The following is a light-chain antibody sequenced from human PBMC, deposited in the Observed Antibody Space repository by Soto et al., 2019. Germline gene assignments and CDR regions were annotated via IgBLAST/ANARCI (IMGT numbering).Light chain of an antibody. CDR1: SSDIGGYNY. Sequence: QSVLTQPASVSGSPGQSITISCTGTSSDIGGYNYVSWYQQHPGKAPKLIICDVSDRPSGLSNRFSGSKSGNTASLTISGLQAEDEADYYCSSYTTRNTYVFGTGTKSPS. V-gene: IGLV2-14*01. CDR3: SSYTTRNTYV. J-gene: IGLJ1*01. CDR2: DVS.